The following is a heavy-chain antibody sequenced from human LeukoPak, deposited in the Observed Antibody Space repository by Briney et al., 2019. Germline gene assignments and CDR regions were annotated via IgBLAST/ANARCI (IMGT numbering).Heavy chain of an antibody. CDR2: ISSSSSYI. V-gene: IGHV3-21*01. Sequence: GGSLRLSCAASGFTFSSYSMNWVRQAPGKGLEWVSSISSSSSYICYADSVKGRFTISRDNAKNSLYLQMNSLRAEDTTVYYCARSGYSYGSLLRGFDPWGQGTLVTVSS. CDR3: ARSGYSYGSLLRGFDP. D-gene: IGHD5-18*01. CDR1: GFTFSSYS. J-gene: IGHJ5*02.